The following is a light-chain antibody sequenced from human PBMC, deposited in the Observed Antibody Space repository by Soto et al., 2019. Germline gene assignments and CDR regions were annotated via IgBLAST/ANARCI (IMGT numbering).Light chain of an antibody. V-gene: IGLV2-14*01. CDR2: DVT. J-gene: IGLJ1*01. CDR3: ASYTATNTLL. CDR1: TTDIHDFNS. Sequence: QSALTQPASVSGSPGQSITISCSGPTTDIHDFNSISWYQHHPGKAPKLIVYDVTRRPSGVSRRFSGSKSGLTAPLTISGLQAEDEADYFCASYTATNTLLFGTATKVTVL.